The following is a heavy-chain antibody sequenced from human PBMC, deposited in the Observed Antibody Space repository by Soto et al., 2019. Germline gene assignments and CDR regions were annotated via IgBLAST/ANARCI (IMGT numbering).Heavy chain of an antibody. CDR1: GFTFSSYA. CDR3: ARENPVRERYCSSTSCYTRSLNYYYYGMDV. D-gene: IGHD2-2*02. CDR2: ISYDGSNK. Sequence: GGSLRLSCAASGFTFSSYAMHWVRQAPGKGLEWVAVISYDGSNKYCADSVKGRFTISRDNSKNTLYLQMNSLRAEDTAVYYCARENPVRERYCSSTSCYTRSLNYYYYGMDVWGQGTTVTVSS. V-gene: IGHV3-30-3*01. J-gene: IGHJ6*02.